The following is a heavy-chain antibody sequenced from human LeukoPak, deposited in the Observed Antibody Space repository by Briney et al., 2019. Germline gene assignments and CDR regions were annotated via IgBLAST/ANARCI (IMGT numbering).Heavy chain of an antibody. CDR3: AREEQHQRGRHFEY. D-gene: IGHD6-13*01. CDR1: GYTFTDYY. Sequence: ASVKVSCKASGYTFTDYYMHWVRQAPGQGPEWMGWINPNSGGTKYAQKFQGRVTMTRDTSISTAYMELSRLRSDDTAMYYCAREEQHQRGRHFEYWGQGTLVTVSS. V-gene: IGHV1-2*02. J-gene: IGHJ4*02. CDR2: INPNSGGT.